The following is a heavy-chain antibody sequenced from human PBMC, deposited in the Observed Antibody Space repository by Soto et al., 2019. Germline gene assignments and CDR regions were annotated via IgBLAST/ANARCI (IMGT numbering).Heavy chain of an antibody. CDR3: TKDSGYDSTD. J-gene: IGHJ4*02. D-gene: IGHD3-9*01. CDR1: GFTFGTSG. Sequence: EVQLLESGGGFIQPGGSLRLSCVAPGFTFGTSGMSWVRQAPGKGLEWISGLSGGNKTDTKYADSVKGRFTIARDSSKSTLYLQMHSLRVEDTDLYYCTKDSGYDSTDWGLGTLVSVSS. CDR2: LSGGNKTDT. V-gene: IGHV3-23*01.